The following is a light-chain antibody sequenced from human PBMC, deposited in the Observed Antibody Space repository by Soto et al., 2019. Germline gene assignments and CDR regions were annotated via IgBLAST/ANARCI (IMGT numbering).Light chain of an antibody. CDR1: SSDFGSYKF. CDR3: FSFTSSGTYV. Sequence: QSALTQPASVSGSPGQSVTISCTGTSSDFGSYKFVSWYQHHPGTVPKVIIYETSKRPSGVSDRFSGSKSGNTASLTISGLQAEDEADYYCFSFTSSGTYVFGTGTKVTVL. J-gene: IGLJ1*01. CDR2: ETS. V-gene: IGLV2-14*02.